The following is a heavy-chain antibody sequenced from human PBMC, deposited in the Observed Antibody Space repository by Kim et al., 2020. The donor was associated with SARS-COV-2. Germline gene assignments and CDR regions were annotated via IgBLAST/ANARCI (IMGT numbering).Heavy chain of an antibody. J-gene: IGHJ4*02. D-gene: IGHD3-9*01. Sequence: YAQKFQGRVTITADESTSTAYMELSSLRSEDTAVYYCARGGLRYFDSFDYWGQGTLVTVSS. CDR3: ARGGLRYFDSFDY. V-gene: IGHV1-69*01.